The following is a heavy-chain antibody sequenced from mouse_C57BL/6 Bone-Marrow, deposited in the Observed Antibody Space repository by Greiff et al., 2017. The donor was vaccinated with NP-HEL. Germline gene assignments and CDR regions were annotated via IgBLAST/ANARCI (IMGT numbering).Heavy chain of an antibody. CDR1: GYAFSSSW. CDR3: ARSRRFAY. J-gene: IGHJ3*01. V-gene: IGHV1-82*01. Sequence: QVQLQQSGPELVKPGASVKISCKASGYAFSSSWMNWVKQRPGKGLEWIGRIYPGAGDTNYNGKFKGKATLTADKSSSTAYMQLSSLTSEESAVYFCARSRRFAYWGQGTLVTVSA. CDR2: IYPGAGDT.